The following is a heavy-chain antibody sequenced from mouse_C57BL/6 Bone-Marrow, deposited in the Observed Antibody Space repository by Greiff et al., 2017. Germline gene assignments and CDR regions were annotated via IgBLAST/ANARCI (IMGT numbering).Heavy chain of an antibody. V-gene: IGHV1-72*01. CDR3: ARVTSCYGSSAFAG. CDR2: IDPYSGGT. Sequence: QVQLQQPGAELVKPGASVKLSCKASGYTFTSYWMHWVKQRPGRGLEWIGRIDPYSGGTNYNQKFKGKATLTVDKSSSTAYMQLSSLTSEDSAVYDCARVTSCYGSSAFAGWGKVVLVS. J-gene: IGHJ3*01. D-gene: IGHD1-1*01. CDR1: GYTFTSYW.